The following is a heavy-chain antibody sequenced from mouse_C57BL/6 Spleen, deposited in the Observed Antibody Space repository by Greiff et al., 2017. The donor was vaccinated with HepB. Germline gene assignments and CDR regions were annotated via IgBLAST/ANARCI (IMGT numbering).Heavy chain of an antibody. J-gene: IGHJ4*01. V-gene: IGHV1-15*01. Sequence: QVQLKESGAELVRPGASVTLSCKASGYTFTDYEMHWVKQTPVHGLEWIGAIDPETGGTAYNQKFKGKAILTADKSSSTAYMELRSLTSEDSAVYYSTRGRGIAMDYWGQGTSVTVSS. D-gene: IGHD6-1*01. CDR3: TRGRGIAMDY. CDR2: IDPETGGT. CDR1: GYTFTDYE.